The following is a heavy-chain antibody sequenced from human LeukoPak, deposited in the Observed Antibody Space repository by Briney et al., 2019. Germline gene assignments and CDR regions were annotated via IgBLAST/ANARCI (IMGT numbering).Heavy chain of an antibody. J-gene: IGHJ6*02. D-gene: IGHD3-9*01. CDR2: IYYSGST. Sequence: PSETLSLTCFVSGGSISSGGYYWSWIRQHPGKGLEWIGYIYYSGSTYYNPSLKSRVTISVDTSKNQFSLKLSSVTAADTAVYYCARDLNPYGMDVWGQGTTVTVSS. V-gene: IGHV4-31*03. CDR1: GGSISSGGYY. CDR3: ARDLNPYGMDV.